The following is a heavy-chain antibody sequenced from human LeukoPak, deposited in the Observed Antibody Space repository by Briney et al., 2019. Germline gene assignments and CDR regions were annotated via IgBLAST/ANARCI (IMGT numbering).Heavy chain of an antibody. Sequence: GRSLRLSCAASGFTFSSYSMNWVRQAPGKGLEWVSYISSSSSTIYYADSVKGRFTISRDNAKNSLYLQMNSLRAEDTAVYYCAREDPTAAAGNFDYWGQGTLVTVSS. CDR1: GFTFSSYS. D-gene: IGHD6-13*01. J-gene: IGHJ4*02. V-gene: IGHV3-48*01. CDR2: ISSSSSTI. CDR3: AREDPTAAAGNFDY.